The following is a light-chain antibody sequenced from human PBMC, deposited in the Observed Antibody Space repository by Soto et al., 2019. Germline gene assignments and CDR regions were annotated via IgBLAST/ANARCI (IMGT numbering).Light chain of an antibody. CDR3: QQYVNYPWT. CDR2: KAS. V-gene: IGKV1-5*03. Sequence: DIQMTQSPSTLSASVGDRVTITCRVSQRISSWLAWYQLKPGKAPNLLIYKASTLESGVPSRFSGSGSGTEFTLTISSLQHDDFATYYCQQYVNYPWTFGPGTKVEIK. J-gene: IGKJ1*01. CDR1: QRISSW.